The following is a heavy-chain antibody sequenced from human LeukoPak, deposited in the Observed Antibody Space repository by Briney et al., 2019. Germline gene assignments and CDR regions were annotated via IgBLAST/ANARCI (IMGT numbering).Heavy chain of an antibody. Sequence: GGSLRLSCAASGFTVRSNYMSWVRQAPGEGLECGSVIYSGGSTYYANSVKGRFTISRANSKPTLYLKMNSLRAEDTAVYYCARPPWGSGSYIWGQGTLVTVSS. CDR3: ARPPWGSGSYI. J-gene: IGHJ4*02. V-gene: IGHV3-53*01. CDR1: GFTVRSNY. D-gene: IGHD3-10*01. CDR2: IYSGGST.